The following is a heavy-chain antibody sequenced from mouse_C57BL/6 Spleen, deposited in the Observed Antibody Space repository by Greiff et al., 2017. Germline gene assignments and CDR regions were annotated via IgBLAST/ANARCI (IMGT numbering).Heavy chain of an antibody. J-gene: IGHJ3*01. CDR1: GYTFTSYT. CDR3: AKGPDGNFAY. D-gene: IGHD2-1*01. Sequence: VQLQQSGAELARPGASVKMSCKASGYTFTSYTMHWVKQRPGQGLEWIGYINPSSGYTKYNQKFKDKATLTADKSSSTAYMQLSSLTSEDSAVYYCAKGPDGNFAYWGQGTLVTVSA. CDR2: INPSSGYT. V-gene: IGHV1-4*01.